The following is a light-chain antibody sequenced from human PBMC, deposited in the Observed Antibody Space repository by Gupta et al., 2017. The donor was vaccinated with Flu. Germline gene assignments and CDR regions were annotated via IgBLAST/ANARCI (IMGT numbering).Light chain of an antibody. CDR1: QRVSSN. Sequence: EIVMTPSPATLSVSPGERATLSCRASQRVSSNLAWYQQKPGQAPRLLIYGASTRATGIPTRFSGSGSGTEFTLTISSLQSEDFAVYYCQQYNNWPQTFGQGTKLEIK. V-gene: IGKV3-15*01. J-gene: IGKJ2*01. CDR2: GAS. CDR3: QQYNNWPQT.